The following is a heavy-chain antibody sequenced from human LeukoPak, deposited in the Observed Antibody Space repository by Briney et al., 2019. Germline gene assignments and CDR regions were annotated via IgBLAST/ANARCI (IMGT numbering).Heavy chain of an antibody. Sequence: PGGSLRLSCAASGFTFSSYSMSWVRQAPGKGLEWVSAISGSGSSTYYADSVKGRFTISRDNSKNTLYLQLNSLRAEDTAVYYCATAPNRTGLLHDYWGQGTLVTVSS. D-gene: IGHD7-27*01. J-gene: IGHJ4*02. CDR3: ATAPNRTGLLHDY. CDR2: ISGSGSST. V-gene: IGHV3-23*01. CDR1: GFTFSSYS.